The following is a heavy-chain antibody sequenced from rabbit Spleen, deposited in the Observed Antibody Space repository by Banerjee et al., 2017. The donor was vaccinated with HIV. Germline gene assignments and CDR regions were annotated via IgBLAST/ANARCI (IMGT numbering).Heavy chain of an antibody. Sequence: QLEESGGDLVKPGGSLKLSCKASGFDFSHYYMNWVRQAPGKGLEWIGYIDPVFGITYYASWVNGRFSISRENAQNTVFLQMTSLTAADTATYFCARDGAGGSYFALWGPGTLVTVS. D-gene: IGHD8-1*01. CDR3: ARDGAGGSYFAL. CDR2: IDPVFGIT. J-gene: IGHJ4*01. CDR1: GFDFSHYY. V-gene: IGHV1S7*01.